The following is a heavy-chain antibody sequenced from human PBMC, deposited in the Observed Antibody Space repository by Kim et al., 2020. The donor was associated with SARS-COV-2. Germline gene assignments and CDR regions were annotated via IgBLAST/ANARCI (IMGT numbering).Heavy chain of an antibody. Sequence: YTPSHQSRVTISVDTSKNQFSLQLSSVTAADTAVYYCARQRIAAAGPFDYWGQGTLVTVSS. CDR3: ARQRIAAAGPFDY. J-gene: IGHJ4*02. D-gene: IGHD6-13*01. V-gene: IGHV4-31*02.